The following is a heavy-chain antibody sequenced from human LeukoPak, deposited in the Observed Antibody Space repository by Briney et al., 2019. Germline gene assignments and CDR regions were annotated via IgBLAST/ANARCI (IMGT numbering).Heavy chain of an antibody. J-gene: IGHJ6*02. V-gene: IGHV4-61*02. D-gene: IGHD2/OR15-2a*01. CDR2: IYTSGGT. CDR3: ARAHSIASYYYGVDV. CDR1: GGSISSGSYY. Sequence: SETLSLTCTVSGGSISSGSYYWNWIRQPAGKGLEWIGRIYTSGGTNYNPSLKSRVTISVDTSENQFSLKLSSVTAADTAVYYCARAHSIASYYYGVDVWGQGTTVTVSS.